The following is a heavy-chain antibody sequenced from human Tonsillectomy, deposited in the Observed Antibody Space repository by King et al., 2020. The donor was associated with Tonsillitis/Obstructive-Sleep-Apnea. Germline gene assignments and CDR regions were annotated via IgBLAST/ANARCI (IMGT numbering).Heavy chain of an antibody. J-gene: IGHJ3*02. Sequence: QLVQSGAEVKKPGESLKISCKGSGYSFTSYWIGWVRQMPGKGLEWMGIIYPGDSDTRYSPSFQGQVTLSADKSISTAYLQWSSLKASDTAMYYCARFPKGYCSGGSCYPDAFDIWGQGTMVTVSS. CDR2: IYPGDSDT. CDR1: GYSFTSYW. CDR3: ARFPKGYCSGGSCYPDAFDI. D-gene: IGHD2-15*01. V-gene: IGHV5-51*01.